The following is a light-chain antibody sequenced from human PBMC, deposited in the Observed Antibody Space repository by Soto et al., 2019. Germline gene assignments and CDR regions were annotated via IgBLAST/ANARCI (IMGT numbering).Light chain of an antibody. J-gene: IGKJ2*01. V-gene: IGKV3-20*01. Sequence: EIVLTQSPGTLSLSPGERVTLSCRASQSVSSNFFAWYQQKPGQAPRLIIYAVSTRATGIPARFSGSGSGTDFTLTISSLEPEDFAIYYCQQYGSSPRTFGQGTKLEIK. CDR1: QSVSSNF. CDR2: AVS. CDR3: QQYGSSPRT.